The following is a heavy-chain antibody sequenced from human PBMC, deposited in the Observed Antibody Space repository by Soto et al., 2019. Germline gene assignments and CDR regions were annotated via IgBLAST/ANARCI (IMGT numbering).Heavy chain of an antibody. CDR1: GGSISSGGYY. J-gene: IGHJ5*02. D-gene: IGHD3-10*01. Sequence: QVQLQESGPGLVKPSQTLSLTCTVSGGSISSGGYYWSWIRQHPGKGLEWIGYIYYSGSTYYNPSIKSRVTISVDTSKNQFSLKLSSVTAADTAVYYCARARITMVPAWFDPWGQGTLVTVSS. CDR2: IYYSGST. V-gene: IGHV4-31*03. CDR3: ARARITMVPAWFDP.